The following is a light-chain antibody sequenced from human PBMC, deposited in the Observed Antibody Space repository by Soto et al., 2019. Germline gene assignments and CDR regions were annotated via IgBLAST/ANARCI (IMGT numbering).Light chain of an antibody. CDR1: QSVSSDS. Sequence: EIVLTQSPGTLSLSPGERATLSCRASQSVSSDSLTWYQQKLGQPPRLLSYGTSTRATGIPDRFSGSGSGTDFTLAISGLQPEDFAVYYCQHYGSSRTFGGGTKVEI. CDR2: GTS. V-gene: IGKV3-20*01. CDR3: QHYGSSRT. J-gene: IGKJ4*01.